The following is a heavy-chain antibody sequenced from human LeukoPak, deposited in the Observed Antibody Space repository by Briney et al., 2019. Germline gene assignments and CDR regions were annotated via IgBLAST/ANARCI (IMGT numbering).Heavy chain of an antibody. J-gene: IGHJ6*02. CDR1: GFTFSSFG. CDR3: ARGMFDNSGHYYYFYYALDV. Sequence: GSLRLSCAASGFTFSSFGMNWVRHAPGKGLEWVSAISGSRSSTSYADSVKGRFTVSRDNSKNTLYLQMNSLRAEDTAVYFCARGMFDNSGHYYYFYYALDVWGQGTTVTVSS. CDR2: ISGSRSST. V-gene: IGHV3-23*01. D-gene: IGHD3-22*01.